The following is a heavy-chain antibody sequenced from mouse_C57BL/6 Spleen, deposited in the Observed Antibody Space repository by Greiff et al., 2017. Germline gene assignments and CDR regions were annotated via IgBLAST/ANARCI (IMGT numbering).Heavy chain of an antibody. V-gene: IGHV1-81*01. J-gene: IGHJ1*03. Sequence: QVQLQQSGAELARPGASVKLSCKASGYTFTSYGISWVKQRTGQGLEWIGEIYPRSGNTYYNEKFKGKATLTADKSSSTAYMELRSLTSEDSAVYFCARHLYGSSYPWYFDVWGTGTTVTVSS. CDR3: ARHLYGSSYPWYFDV. D-gene: IGHD1-1*01. CDR1: GYTFTSYG. CDR2: IYPRSGNT.